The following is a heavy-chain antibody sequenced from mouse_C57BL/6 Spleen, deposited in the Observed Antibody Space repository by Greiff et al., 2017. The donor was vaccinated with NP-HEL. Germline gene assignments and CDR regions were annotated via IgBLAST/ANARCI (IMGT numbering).Heavy chain of an antibody. CDR2: IDPENGGT. J-gene: IGHJ1*03. CDR3: PLVLRTACWYFDV. CDR1: GFNIKDDY. D-gene: IGHD1-1*01. V-gene: IGHV14-4*01. Sequence: EVQLQESGAELVRPGASVKLSCTASGFNIKDDYMHWVEQRPEPGLEWIGWIDPENGGTEYASKFQGKATITADPSSNTAYLQLSSLTSGDTAVHYCPLVLRTACWYFDVWGKGTTVTVAS.